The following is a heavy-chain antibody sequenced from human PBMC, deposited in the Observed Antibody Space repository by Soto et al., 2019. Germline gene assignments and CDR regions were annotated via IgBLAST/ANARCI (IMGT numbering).Heavy chain of an antibody. CDR3: TTATLRFLEWLFDY. J-gene: IGHJ4*02. CDR2: IRSKANSYAT. Sequence: EVQLVESGGGLVQPGGSLKLSCAASGFTFSGSAMHWVRQASGKGLEWVGRIRSKANSYATAYAASVKGRFTISRDDSKTTAYLQMNSLKTEETAVYYCTTATLRFLEWLFDYWGQGTLVTVSS. CDR1: GFTFSGSA. V-gene: IGHV3-73*01. D-gene: IGHD3-3*01.